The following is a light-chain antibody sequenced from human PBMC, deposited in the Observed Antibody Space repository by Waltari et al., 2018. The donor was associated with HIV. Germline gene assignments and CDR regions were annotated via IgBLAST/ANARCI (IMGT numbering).Light chain of an antibody. CDR3: LLYCSGFRPHWV. CDR1: TGPVTSGSY. J-gene: IGLJ3*02. V-gene: IGLV7-43*01. CDR2: ATT. Sequence: QTVVTQELSLTVSPGGTVTLTCSSSTGPVTSGSYANWFQQKPGQPPKALVFATTKTHSGTPGRLSGSLLGGAAVLTVSGVRPEDESDYYCLLYCSGFRPHWVFGGGTRLTVL.